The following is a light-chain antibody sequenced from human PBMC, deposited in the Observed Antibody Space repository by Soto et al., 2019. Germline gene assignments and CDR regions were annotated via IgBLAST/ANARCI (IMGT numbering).Light chain of an antibody. Sequence: QSALTQPPSASGSPGQSVTISCTGTSSDVGGYKYVSWYQQHPGKAPKLIIYEVSKRPSGVPDRFSGSKSGNTASLTVSGLQAEDEADYYCSSYAGSSNYVFGTGIKLTVL. CDR3: SSYAGSSNYV. CDR1: SSDVGGYKY. CDR2: EVS. J-gene: IGLJ1*01. V-gene: IGLV2-8*01.